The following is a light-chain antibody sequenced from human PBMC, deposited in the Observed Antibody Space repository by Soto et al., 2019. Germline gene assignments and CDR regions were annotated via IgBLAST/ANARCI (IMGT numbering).Light chain of an antibody. V-gene: IGLV1-44*01. J-gene: IGLJ1*01. CDR3: AAWDYSLNGYV. CDR2: SNN. CDR1: SSNIGSNT. Sequence: QSVLTQPPSASGTPGQRVTISCSGSSSNIGSNTVNWYQQLPVTAPKLLIYSNNQRPSGVADRFSGSKSGTSASLAISGLQSEDEADYYCAAWDYSLNGYVFGTGTKVTVL.